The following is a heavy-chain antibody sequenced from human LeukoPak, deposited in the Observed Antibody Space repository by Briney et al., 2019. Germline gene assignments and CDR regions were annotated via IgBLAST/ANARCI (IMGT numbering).Heavy chain of an antibody. CDR3: AKTSGYSNTWYDP. J-gene: IGHJ5*02. D-gene: IGHD6-13*01. CDR2: LSRSGDRT. Sequence: GGSLRLSCAASRFAFSSFAMSWVRQAPGKGLEWVSGLSRSGDRTYYADSVKGRFTISRDNSKNTLYLQMSSLKAEDSALYYCAKTSGYSNTWYDPWGQGTLVTVSS. V-gene: IGHV3-23*01. CDR1: RFAFSSFA.